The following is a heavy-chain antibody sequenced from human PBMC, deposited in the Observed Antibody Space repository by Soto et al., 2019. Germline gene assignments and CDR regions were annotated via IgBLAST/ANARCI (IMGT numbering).Heavy chain of an antibody. V-gene: IGHV4-30-2*01. CDR1: GGSINSGGYS. CDR2: IYHSGST. Sequence: QLQLQESGSGLVKPSQNLSLTCTVSGGSINSGGYSWSWIRQPPGKGLEWIGYIYHSGSTYYNPSLKSRVTISVDRSKNQFSLKLSSVTAADTAVYYCARSAMKPSLNWFDPWGQGTLVTVSS. CDR3: ARSAMKPSLNWFDP. D-gene: IGHD2-15*01. J-gene: IGHJ5*02.